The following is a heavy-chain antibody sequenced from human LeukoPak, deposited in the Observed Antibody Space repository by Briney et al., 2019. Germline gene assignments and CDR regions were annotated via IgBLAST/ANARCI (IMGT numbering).Heavy chain of an antibody. CDR1: GFTFSSYW. J-gene: IGHJ1*01. Sequence: GGSLRLSCAASGFTFSSYWMSWVRQAPGKGLEWVANIKQDGSEKYYVDFVKGRFTISRDNAKNSLYLQMNSLRAEDTAVYYCARASKRSGYYYFASYFQHWGQGTLVTVSS. D-gene: IGHD3-22*01. CDR2: IKQDGSEK. CDR3: ARASKRSGYYYFASYFQH. V-gene: IGHV3-7*01.